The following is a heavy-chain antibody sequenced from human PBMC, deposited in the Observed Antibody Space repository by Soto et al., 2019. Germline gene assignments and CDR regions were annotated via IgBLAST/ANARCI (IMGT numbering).Heavy chain of an antibody. CDR3: ARQIYDSDTGPNFQYYFDS. CDR1: GYSFTSYC. V-gene: IGHV5-10-1*01. CDR2: IDPSDSYT. Sequence: GESLKISCKGSGYSFTSYCISLVRQMPGKGLDWMGRIDPSDSYTNYSPSFQGHVTISADKSITTVFLQWSSLRASDTAMYYCARQIYDSDTGPNFQYYFDSWGQGTPVTVSS. D-gene: IGHD3-22*01. J-gene: IGHJ4*02.